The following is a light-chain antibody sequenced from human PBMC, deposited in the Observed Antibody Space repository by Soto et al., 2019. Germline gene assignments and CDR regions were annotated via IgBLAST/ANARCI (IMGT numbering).Light chain of an antibody. CDR3: QQYGNSPRT. V-gene: IGKV3-15*01. CDR2: GAS. J-gene: IGKJ1*01. Sequence: EIVMTQSPATLSVSPGERATLSCRASQSVSSNLAWYQQKPGQAPRLLIYGASTRATGIPARFSGSGSGTEFTLTINGLEPEDFAVYYCQQYGNSPRTFGQGTKVEIK. CDR1: QSVSSN.